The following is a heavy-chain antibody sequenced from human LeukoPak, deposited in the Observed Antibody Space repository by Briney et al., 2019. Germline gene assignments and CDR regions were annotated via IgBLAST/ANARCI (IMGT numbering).Heavy chain of an antibody. D-gene: IGHD3-3*01. CDR3: ARDYDFWSGSLDY. J-gene: IGHJ4*02. Sequence: GGSLRLSCAGSGFSFNNYWMSWVRQAPGKGLEWVANIKQDGSEKYYVDSVKGRFSISRDNAKNSLYLQMNSLRAEDTAVYYCARDYDFWSGSLDYWGQGTLVTVSS. CDR1: GFSFNNYW. V-gene: IGHV3-7*05. CDR2: IKQDGSEK.